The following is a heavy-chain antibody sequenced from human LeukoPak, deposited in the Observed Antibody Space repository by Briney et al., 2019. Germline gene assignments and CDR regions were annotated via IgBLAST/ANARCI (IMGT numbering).Heavy chain of an antibody. D-gene: IGHD4-11*01. V-gene: IGHV5-51*01. CDR1: GCSFTSYW. CDR3: ARQVHIYSNYRRNYYYYMHV. J-gene: IGHJ6*03. CDR2: IYPGDSDT. Sequence: GESLKISCKGSGCSFTSYWIGWVRQMPGKGLEWMGIIYPGDSDTRYSPSFQGQVTISADKSISTAYLQWSSLKASDTAMYYCARQVHIYSNYRRNYYYYMHVWGKGTTVTVSS.